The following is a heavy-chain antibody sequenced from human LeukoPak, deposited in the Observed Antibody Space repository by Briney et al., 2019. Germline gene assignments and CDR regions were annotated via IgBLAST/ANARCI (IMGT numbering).Heavy chain of an antibody. V-gene: IGHV1-2*02. J-gene: IGHJ6*03. Sequence: ASVKVSCKVSGYTFSNYGISWVRQAPGQGLEWMGWINPNSGGTNYAQKFQGRVTMTRDTSISTAYMELSRLRSDDTAVYYCARDGKLLWFGELAVDYYYMDVWGKGTTVTVSS. CDR2: INPNSGGT. CDR1: GYTFSNYG. D-gene: IGHD3-10*01. CDR3: ARDGKLLWFGELAVDYYYMDV.